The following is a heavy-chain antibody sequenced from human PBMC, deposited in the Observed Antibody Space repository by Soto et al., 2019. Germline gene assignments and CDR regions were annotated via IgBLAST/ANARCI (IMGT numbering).Heavy chain of an antibody. J-gene: IGHJ3*01. V-gene: IGHV3-15*02. CDR3: TKDRPYSFGALNS. CDR1: GFTFSDAW. Sequence: EVQLVESGGALVKPGGSLRLSCAASGFTFSDAWMTWVRQAPGKRLEWVGRIKSKISGGTTDYAAPVKGRFTISRDDSKNTLYLQLNSLKTEDTAVYYCTKDRPYSFGALNSWGQGTMVTVCS. D-gene: IGHD2-21*01. CDR2: IKSKISGGTT.